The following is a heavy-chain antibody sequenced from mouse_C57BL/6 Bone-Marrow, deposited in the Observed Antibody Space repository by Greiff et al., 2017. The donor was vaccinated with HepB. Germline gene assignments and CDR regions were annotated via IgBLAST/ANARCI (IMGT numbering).Heavy chain of an antibody. CDR3: ARDPLPYYDYDDDYCDY. J-gene: IGHJ2*01. Sequence: EVQRVESGGGLVKPGGSLKLSCAASGFTFSSYAMSWVRQTPEKRLEWVATISDGGSYTYYPDNVKGRFTISRDNAKNNLYLQMSHLKSEDTAMYYCARDPLPYYDYDDDYCDYWGQGTTLTVSS. CDR1: GFTFSSYA. V-gene: IGHV5-4*01. D-gene: IGHD2-4*01. CDR2: ISDGGSYT.